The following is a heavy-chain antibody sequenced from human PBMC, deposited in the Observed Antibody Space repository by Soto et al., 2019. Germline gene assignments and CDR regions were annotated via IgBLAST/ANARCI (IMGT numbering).Heavy chain of an antibody. D-gene: IGHD2-21*02. Sequence: GGSLRLSCSASVFAFRDFGMHWFRQAPGKGLEWVAVISYDGTNKYYADSVKGRFTISRDNSKNTLYLQINSLRAEDTAVYYCAKAVPPFVVVTASDYWGQGTLVTVSS. CDR2: ISYDGTNK. V-gene: IGHV3-30*18. CDR1: VFAFRDFG. CDR3: AKAVPPFVVVTASDY. J-gene: IGHJ4*02.